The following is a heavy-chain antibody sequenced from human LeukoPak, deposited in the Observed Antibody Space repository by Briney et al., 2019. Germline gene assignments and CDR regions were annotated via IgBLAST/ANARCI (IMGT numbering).Heavy chain of an antibody. CDR3: ARDGSSGWYWGFGYFDY. CDR2: IKQDGSEK. D-gene: IGHD6-19*01. J-gene: IGHJ4*02. Sequence: GGSLRLSCAASGFTFSSYWMSWVRQAPGKGLEWVANIKQDGSEKYYVDSVKGRFTISRDNAKNSLYLQMNSLRAEDTAVYYCARDGSSGWYWGFGYFDYWGQGTLVTVSS. V-gene: IGHV3-7*01. CDR1: GFTFSSYW.